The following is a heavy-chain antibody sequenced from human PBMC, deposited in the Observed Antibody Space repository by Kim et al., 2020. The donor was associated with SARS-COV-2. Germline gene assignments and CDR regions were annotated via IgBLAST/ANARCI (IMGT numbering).Heavy chain of an antibody. Sequence: GGSLRLSCAASGFTFSSYGMHWVRQAPGKGLEWVAVIWYDGSNKYYADSVKGRFTISRDNSKNTLYLQMNSLRAEDTAVYYCARDSTLSPVVRGVPSAAFDYWGQGTLVTVSS. J-gene: IGHJ4*02. V-gene: IGHV3-33*01. CDR2: IWYDGSNK. CDR3: ARDSTLSPVVRGVPSAAFDY. D-gene: IGHD3-10*01. CDR1: GFTFSSYG.